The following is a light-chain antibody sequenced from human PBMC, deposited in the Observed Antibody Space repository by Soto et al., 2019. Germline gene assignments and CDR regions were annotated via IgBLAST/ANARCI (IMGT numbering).Light chain of an antibody. CDR3: QQSHTSPYT. J-gene: IGKJ2*01. Sequence: EIVLTQSPDTLSLSPGEEVTLSCRASETVRDYLALHHVRPGQAPRLLIFGASTRASGIPERFSGGGSGTYFSLTIDRLEPDDSGVYFCQQSHTSPYTFGQGTKLEIK. CDR1: ETVRDY. CDR2: GAS. V-gene: IGKV3-20*01.